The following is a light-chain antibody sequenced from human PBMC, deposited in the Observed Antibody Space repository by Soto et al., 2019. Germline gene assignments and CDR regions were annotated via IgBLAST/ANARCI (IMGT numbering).Light chain of an antibody. CDR3: QQFYDFRT. CDR2: KAS. V-gene: IGKV1-5*03. Sequence: DIQMTQSPSTLSASVGDRVTITCRASQNIYTWLAWYQQKPGKAPNVLIFKASNLETGVPSRFSGNGSGTEFSLTIRSLQPDDFATYYCQQFYDFRTFGLGPKVEIK. CDR1: QNIYTW. J-gene: IGKJ1*01.